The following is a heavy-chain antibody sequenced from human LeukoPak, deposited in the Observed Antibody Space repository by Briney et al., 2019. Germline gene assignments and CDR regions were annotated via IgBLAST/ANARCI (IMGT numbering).Heavy chain of an antibody. CDR1: GFSFSGYD. D-gene: IGHD3-10*01. CDR2: ISGSGGST. Sequence: GGSLRLSCAASGFSFSGYDMSWVRQAPGQGLEWVSAISGSGGSTYYADSVKGRFTISRDNSKNTLYLQMNSLRAEDTAVFYCARDVGSGSYLDYWGQGTLVAVSS. CDR3: ARDVGSGSYLDY. V-gene: IGHV3-23*01. J-gene: IGHJ4*02.